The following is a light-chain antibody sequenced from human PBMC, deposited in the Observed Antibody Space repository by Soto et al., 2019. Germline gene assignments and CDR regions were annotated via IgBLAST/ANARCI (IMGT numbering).Light chain of an antibody. CDR2: AAS. CDR1: QSISSY. Sequence: EIVLTQSPGTLSLSPGERATLSCRASQSISSYLAWYQQKPGQAPRLLIYAASSRATGIPDRFSGSGSGTDFPLTISRLEPEDFAVYYCHQYGSSPWTFGQGTKVDIK. V-gene: IGKV3-20*01. J-gene: IGKJ1*01. CDR3: HQYGSSPWT.